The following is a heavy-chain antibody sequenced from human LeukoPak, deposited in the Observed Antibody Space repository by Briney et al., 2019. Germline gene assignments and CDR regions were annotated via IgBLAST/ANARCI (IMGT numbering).Heavy chain of an antibody. V-gene: IGHV3-23*01. CDR3: AKDCFGDGYNFCY. J-gene: IGHJ4*02. D-gene: IGHD5-24*01. CDR1: GLTFNNYA. CDR2: ISGRGGNT. Sequence: PGGSLRLSCAASGLTFNNYALTWIRQAPGKGLEWVSSISGRGGNTYYADSVKGRFTISRDNSKNTLYLQMNNLRAEDTAVYYCAKDCFGDGYNFCYWGQGTLVTVSS.